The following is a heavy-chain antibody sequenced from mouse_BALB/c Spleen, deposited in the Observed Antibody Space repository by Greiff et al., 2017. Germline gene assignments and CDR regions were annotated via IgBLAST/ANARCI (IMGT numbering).Heavy chain of an antibody. V-gene: IGHV1S137*01. CDR1: GYTFTDYA. CDR2: ISTYYGDA. J-gene: IGHJ1*01. Sequence: LVESGAELVRPGVSVKISCKGSGYTFTDYAMHWVKQSHAKSLEWIGVISTYYGDASYNQKFKGKATMTVDKSSSTAYMELARLTSEDSAIYYCARKKYGNYGYFDVWGAGTTVTVSS. CDR3: ARKKYGNYGYFDV. D-gene: IGHD2-10*02.